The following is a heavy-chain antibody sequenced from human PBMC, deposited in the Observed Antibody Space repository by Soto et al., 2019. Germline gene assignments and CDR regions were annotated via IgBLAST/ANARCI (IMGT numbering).Heavy chain of an antibody. CDR1: GFTFSSYG. Sequence: QVQLVESGGGVVQPGRSLRLSCAASGFTFSSYGMHWVRQAPGKGLEWVAVIWYDGSNKYYADSVKGRFTISRDNSKNTLYLQMNSLRAEDTAVYYCAREEYKLNGALGYWGQGTLVTVSS. J-gene: IGHJ4*02. D-gene: IGHD4-17*01. CDR2: IWYDGSNK. CDR3: AREEYKLNGALGY. V-gene: IGHV3-33*01.